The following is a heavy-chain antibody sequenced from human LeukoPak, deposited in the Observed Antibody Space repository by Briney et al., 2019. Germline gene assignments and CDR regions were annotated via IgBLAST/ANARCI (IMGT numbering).Heavy chain of an antibody. V-gene: IGHV3-7*03. J-gene: IGHJ6*02. CDR3: ARDQSTMTTNYYYYGMDV. CDR2: IKQDGSEK. D-gene: IGHD3-22*01. Sequence: GGSLRLSCAASGFTFSSYWMSWVRQAPGKGLEWVANIKQDGSEKYYVDSVKGRFTISRDNAKNSLYLQMNSLRAEDTAVYYCARDQSTMTTNYYYYGMDVWGQGTTVTVSS. CDR1: GFTFSSYW.